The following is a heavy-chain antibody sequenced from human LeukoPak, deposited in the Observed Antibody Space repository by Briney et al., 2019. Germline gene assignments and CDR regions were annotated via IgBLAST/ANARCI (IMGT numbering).Heavy chain of an antibody. CDR3: VKDVSSNWYSFDQ. Sequence: SGGSLRLSCAGIITDYGMSWVRHVPGKGQEWVAGINWAGSNTHYAESVRGRFTISRDFAENSLYLQMNSLRDEDTAFYYCVKDVSSNWYSFDQWGQGTLVTVSS. J-gene: IGHJ4*02. D-gene: IGHD6-13*01. V-gene: IGHV3-20*04. CDR1: ITDYG. CDR2: INWAGSNT.